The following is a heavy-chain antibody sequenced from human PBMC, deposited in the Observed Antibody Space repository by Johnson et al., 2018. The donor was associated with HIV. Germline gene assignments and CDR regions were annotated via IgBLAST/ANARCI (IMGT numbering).Heavy chain of an antibody. CDR1: GFTFDDYG. CDR2: INWNGDNT. Sequence: MQLVESGGNVVRPGGSLRLSCTASGFTFDDYGMSWVRQVPGKGLEWVSGINWNGDNTGYADSLKGRFTISRDNAKNSLYLQMNSLEAEDTAWYYCARFLGYYDSNGYYFGDGCDVWGRGTMVTVSS. CDR3: ARFLGYYDSNGYYFGDGCDV. V-gene: IGHV3-20*04. D-gene: IGHD3-22*01. J-gene: IGHJ3*01.